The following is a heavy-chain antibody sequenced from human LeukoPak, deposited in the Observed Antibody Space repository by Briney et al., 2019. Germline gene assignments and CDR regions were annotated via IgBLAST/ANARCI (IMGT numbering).Heavy chain of an antibody. CDR2: IYHSGST. Sequence: SGTLSLTCVVSGGSISSSNWWSWVRQPPGKGLGWIGEIYHSGSTNSNPSLKSRVTISVDTSKNQFSLKLSSVTAADTAVYYCARTTEGGYTYNYFYYYYMGVWGKGTTVTISS. CDR1: GGSISSSNW. CDR3: ARTTEGGYTYNYFYYYYMGV. D-gene: IGHD5-18*01. V-gene: IGHV4-4*02. J-gene: IGHJ6*03.